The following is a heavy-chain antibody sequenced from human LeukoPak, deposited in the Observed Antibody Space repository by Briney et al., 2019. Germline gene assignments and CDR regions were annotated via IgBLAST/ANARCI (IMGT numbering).Heavy chain of an antibody. CDR1: GYTFTSYY. D-gene: IGHD2-15*01. V-gene: IGHV1-46*01. J-gene: IGHJ4*02. CDR2: INPSGGST. Sequence: ASVKVSCKASGYTFTSYYMHWVRQAPGQGLEWMGIINPSGGSTSYAQKFQGRVTMTRDMSTSTVYMELSSLRSEDPAVYYCARGEVVAPDGYWGQGTLVTVSS. CDR3: ARGEVVAPDGY.